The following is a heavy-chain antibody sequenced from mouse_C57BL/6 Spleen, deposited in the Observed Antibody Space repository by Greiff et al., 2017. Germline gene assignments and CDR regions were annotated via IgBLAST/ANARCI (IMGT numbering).Heavy chain of an antibody. J-gene: IGHJ2*01. CDR1: GYSITSDY. Sequence: EVQLVESGPGLAKPSQTLSLTCSVTGYSITSDYWNWIRKFPGNKLEYMGYISYSGSTYYNPSLKSRITITRDTSKNQYYLQLNSLTTENTATYYGARSTTIGFYFDYWGQGTTLTVSS. CDR2: ISYSGST. V-gene: IGHV3-8*01. CDR3: ARSTTIGFYFDY. D-gene: IGHD2-14*01.